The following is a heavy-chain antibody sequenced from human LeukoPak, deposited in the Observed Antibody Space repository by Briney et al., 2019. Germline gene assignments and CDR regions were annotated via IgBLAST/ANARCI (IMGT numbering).Heavy chain of an antibody. J-gene: IGHJ4*02. V-gene: IGHV4-4*07. CDR2: IYTSGST. CDR3: ARGPDYSDSSGYFKY. Sequence: SETLSLTCTVSGGSISGYYWSWIRQPAGKGLEWMGRIYTSGSTNYNPSLRSRVSISVDKSKNQFSLILSSLTAADTAVYYCARGPDYSDSSGYFKYWGQETRVTVSS. CDR1: GGSISGYY. D-gene: IGHD3-22*01.